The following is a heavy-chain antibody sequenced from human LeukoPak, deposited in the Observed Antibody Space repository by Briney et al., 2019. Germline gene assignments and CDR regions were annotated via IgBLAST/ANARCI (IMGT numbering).Heavy chain of an antibody. D-gene: IGHD6-19*01. V-gene: IGHV3-21*01. Sequence: PGGSLRLSCAASGFTFSSYTMNWVRQAPGKGLEWVSSISGSSSYIYYADSVKGRFTISRDNAKNSLDLQMNSLRAEDTAVYYCARDRGSGWSGLWFDPWGQGTLVTVSS. J-gene: IGHJ5*02. CDR1: GFTFSSYT. CDR3: ARDRGSGWSGLWFDP. CDR2: ISGSSSYI.